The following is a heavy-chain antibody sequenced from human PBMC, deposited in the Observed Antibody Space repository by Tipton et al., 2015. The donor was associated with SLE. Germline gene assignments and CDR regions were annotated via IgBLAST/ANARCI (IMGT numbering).Heavy chain of an antibody. D-gene: IGHD6-19*01. V-gene: IGHV4-59*11. Sequence: TLSLTCTVSGGSISSHYWSWIRQPPGKGREWIGYIYYSGSTNYNHSPKSRVTISVETSKNQFSLKLSSVTAADTAVYYCARVTDSSGWYPYYFDYWGQGTLVTVSS. CDR2: IYYSGST. CDR1: GGSISSHY. J-gene: IGHJ4*02. CDR3: ARVTDSSGWYPYYFDY.